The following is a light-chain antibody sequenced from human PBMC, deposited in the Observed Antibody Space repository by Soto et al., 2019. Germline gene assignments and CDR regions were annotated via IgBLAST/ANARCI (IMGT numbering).Light chain of an antibody. J-gene: IGKJ1*01. Sequence: DFQMTQSPSTLSASVGDRVTITCRASQSISSWLAWYQQKPGKVPNLLXXXXXXXXSWVPSRFSGGGSGTEFTLTISSLQPDDFATYYCQQYDSYPWTFGQGTKVDIK. CDR2: XXX. CDR1: QSISSW. V-gene: IGKV1-5*01. CDR3: QQYDSYPWT.